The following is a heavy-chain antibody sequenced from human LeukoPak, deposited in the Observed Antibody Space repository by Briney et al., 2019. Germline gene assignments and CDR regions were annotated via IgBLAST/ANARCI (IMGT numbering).Heavy chain of an antibody. D-gene: IGHD4-23*01. CDR3: ARSQGGNTLWFDP. Sequence: ASVKVSCKASGYTFTSYYMHWVRQAPGQGLEWTGIINTSGGSTTYAQKSQGRVSMTRDTSTSTVYLEVSSLRSEDTAVYYCARSQGGNTLWFDPWGQGTLVTVSS. V-gene: IGHV1-46*01. J-gene: IGHJ5*02. CDR1: GYTFTSYY. CDR2: INTSGGST.